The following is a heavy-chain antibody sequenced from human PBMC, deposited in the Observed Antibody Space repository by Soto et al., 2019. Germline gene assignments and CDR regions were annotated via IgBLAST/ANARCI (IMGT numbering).Heavy chain of an antibody. D-gene: IGHD6-6*01. CDR3: AKGSAPVRPYYFGC. CDR1: GFTFNNYA. J-gene: IGHJ4*02. Sequence: EVQLLESGGGLVQPGGSLRLSCVASGFTFNNYAMSWVRQAPGEGLEWVAAISGSGDSTYYADSVKGLFTISRDNSKYALFLQVNSLRAEDTAVYYCAKGSAPVRPYYFGCWGQGTLVTISS. CDR2: ISGSGDST. V-gene: IGHV3-23*01.